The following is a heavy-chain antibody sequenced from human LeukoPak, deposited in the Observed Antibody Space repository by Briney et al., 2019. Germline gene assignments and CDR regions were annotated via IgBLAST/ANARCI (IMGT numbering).Heavy chain of an antibody. V-gene: IGHV3-21*01. D-gene: IGHD2-2*01. CDR3: ARDFAGHCSSSNCYADY. Sequence: GGSLRLSCAASGFTFSTYWMHWVRQAPGKGLEWVSSISSSSRYIYYADSVKGRFTISRDNAKNSLYLQLSSLRAEDTAVYYCARDFAGHCSSSNCYADYWGQGTLVTVSS. J-gene: IGHJ4*02. CDR2: ISSSSRYI. CDR1: GFTFSTYW.